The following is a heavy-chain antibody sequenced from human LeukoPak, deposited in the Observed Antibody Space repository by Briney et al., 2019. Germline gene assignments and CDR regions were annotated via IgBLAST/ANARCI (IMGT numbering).Heavy chain of an antibody. Sequence: GSLRLSCGASGFTFSNAWMSWVRQAPGKGLEWVGRIKRKTDGGTTDYAAPVKGRFTISRDDSKNTLYLQMNSLKTEDTAVYYCTTWGALIDWGQGTLVTVSS. CDR3: TTWGALID. J-gene: IGHJ4*02. V-gene: IGHV3-15*01. D-gene: IGHD2-8*01. CDR2: IKRKTDGGTT. CDR1: GFTFSNAW.